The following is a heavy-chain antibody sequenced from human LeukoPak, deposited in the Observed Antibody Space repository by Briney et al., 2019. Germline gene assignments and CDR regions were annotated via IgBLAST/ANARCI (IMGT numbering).Heavy chain of an antibody. V-gene: IGHV1-24*01. CDR2: FDPEDGET. D-gene: IGHD5-18*01. CDR3: ATDRYSYGSRDY. J-gene: IGHJ4*02. Sequence: ASVKVSCKVSGYTLTELSMHWERQAAGKGLEWMGGFDPEDGETIYAQKFQGRVTMTEDTSTDTAYMELSSLRSEDTAVYYCATDRYSYGSRDYWGQGTLVTVSS. CDR1: GYTLTELS.